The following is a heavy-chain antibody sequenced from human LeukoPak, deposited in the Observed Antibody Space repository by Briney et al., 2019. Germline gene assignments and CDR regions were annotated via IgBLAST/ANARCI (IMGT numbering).Heavy chain of an antibody. J-gene: IGHJ3*01. V-gene: IGHV4-59*01. CDR1: GGPITNYA. CDR2: IYNSGTA. CDR3: ARGSGHDTFEV. Sequence: SQTLSLTCTVSGGPITNYAWSWIRQPPGKGLEWIAYIYNSGTAHYNPSLNSRVTISVDTSKNHCPLNLNSVTAADTAVYYCARGSGHDTFEVWGQGTMVTVSS. D-gene: IGHD5-12*01.